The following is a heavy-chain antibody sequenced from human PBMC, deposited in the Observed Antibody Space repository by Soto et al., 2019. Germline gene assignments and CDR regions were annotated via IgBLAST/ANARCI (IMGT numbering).Heavy chain of an antibody. CDR1: GFTFSSYA. D-gene: IGHD5-12*01. Sequence: QVQLVESGGGVVQPGRSLRLSCAASGFTFSSYAMHWVRQAPGKGLEWVAVISYDGSNKYYADSVKGRFTISRENSKNTLYLQMNSLRAEETAVYYCGRDLGGMATNFDYWGQGTLVTVSS. CDR2: ISYDGSNK. CDR3: GRDLGGMATNFDY. J-gene: IGHJ4*02. V-gene: IGHV3-30-3*01.